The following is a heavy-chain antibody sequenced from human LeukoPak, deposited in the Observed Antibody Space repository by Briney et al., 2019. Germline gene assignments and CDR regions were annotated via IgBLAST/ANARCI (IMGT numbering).Heavy chain of an antibody. J-gene: IGHJ4*02. CDR3: ARHSLQQMNYFDY. D-gene: IGHD6-13*01. CDR2: IYYSGST. V-gene: IGHV4-39*01. CDR1: GGSFSSSSYY. Sequence: SETLSLTCTVSGGSFSSSSYYWGWIRQPPGKGLEWIGSIYYSGSTFYNPSLKSRVTISLDTSKNQFSLKLSSVTAADTAVYYCARHSLQQMNYFDYWSQGTLVTVSS.